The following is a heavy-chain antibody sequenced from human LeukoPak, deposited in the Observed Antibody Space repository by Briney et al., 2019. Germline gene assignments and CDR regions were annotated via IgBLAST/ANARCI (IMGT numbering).Heavy chain of an antibody. V-gene: IGHV4-30-2*01. CDR1: GGSISSGGYS. J-gene: IGHJ6*02. Sequence: SETLSLTCAVSGGSISSGGYSWSWIRQPPGKGLEWIGYIYHSGSTYYNPSLKSRVTISVDRSKNQFSLKLSSVTAADTAVYYCARLPPVLTVWFGEIYYGMDVWGQGTTVTVSS. CDR2: IYHSGST. D-gene: IGHD3-10*01. CDR3: ARLPPVLTVWFGEIYYGMDV.